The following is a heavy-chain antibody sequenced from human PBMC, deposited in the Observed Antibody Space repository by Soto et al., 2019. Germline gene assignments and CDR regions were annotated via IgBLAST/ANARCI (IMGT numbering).Heavy chain of an antibody. CDR1: GGAFSSYA. CDR3: ASRGPSTVTTSDV. Sequence: QVQLVQSGAEVKKPGSSVKVSCKASGGAFSSYAISWVRQAPGQGLEWMGGIMPIFDTANYAQKFQGRVTITADESTSTAYKELSSLRSEDTAVYYCASRGPSTVTTSDVWGQGTTVTVSS. V-gene: IGHV1-69*12. CDR2: IMPIFDTA. D-gene: IGHD4-17*01. J-gene: IGHJ6*02.